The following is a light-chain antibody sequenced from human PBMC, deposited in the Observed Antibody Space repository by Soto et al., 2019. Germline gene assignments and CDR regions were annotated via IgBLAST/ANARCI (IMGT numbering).Light chain of an antibody. V-gene: IGLV2-14*03. CDR2: DVN. J-gene: IGLJ1*01. CDR3: SSYTSSAPFYV. Sequence: QSALTQPASVSGSPGQSITISCTGASTDVDGYDYVPWYQQHPGQAPKLMIYDVNNRPSGVSYRFSGSKSGDTASLTISGLQAEDDADYYCSSYTSSAPFYVFGTGTKLTVL. CDR1: STDVDGYDY.